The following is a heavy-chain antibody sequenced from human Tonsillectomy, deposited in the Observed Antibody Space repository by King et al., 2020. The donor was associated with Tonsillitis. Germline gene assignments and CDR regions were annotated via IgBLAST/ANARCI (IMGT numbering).Heavy chain of an antibody. Sequence: QLQESGPGLVKPSETLSLTCTGSGGSFSSISYYWGWIRQPPGKGLEWIGIIYYCGCTDYNPSLKSRVTISVDTSQNQFSLKLSSVTAADTAVYYCAGRHRPSLLAAAVYFDHGREGTLLTVP. CDR3: AGRHRPSLLAAAVYFDH. CDR1: GGSFSSISYY. V-gene: IGHV4-39*01. D-gene: IGHD6-13*01. CDR2: IYYCGCT. J-gene: IGHJ4*02.